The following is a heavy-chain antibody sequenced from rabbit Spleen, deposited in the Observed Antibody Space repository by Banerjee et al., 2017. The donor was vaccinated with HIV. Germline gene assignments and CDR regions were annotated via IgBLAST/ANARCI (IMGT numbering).Heavy chain of an antibody. D-gene: IGHD1-1*01. V-gene: IGHV1S45*01. CDR1: GFSFSNKAV. J-gene: IGHJ4*01. Sequence: QEQLVESGGGLVKPEGSLKLSCTASGFSFSNKAVMCWVRQAPGKGLEWISCIAGSSSGFTYSATWATGRFTISKTSSTTVTLQMTSLTVADTATYFCARDWAVNSASYVFNLWGPGTLVTVS. CDR2: IAGSSSGFT. CDR3: ARDWAVNSASYVFNL.